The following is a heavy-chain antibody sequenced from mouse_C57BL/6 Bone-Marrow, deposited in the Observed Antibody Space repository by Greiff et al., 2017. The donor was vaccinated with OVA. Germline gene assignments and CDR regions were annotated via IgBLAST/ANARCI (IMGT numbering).Heavy chain of an antibody. D-gene: IGHD1-1*01. V-gene: IGHV5-6*01. J-gene: IGHJ3*01. Sequence: EVKLMESGGDLVKPGGSLKLSCAASGFTFSSYGMSWVRQTPDKRLEWVATISSGGSYTYYPDSVKGRFTISRDNAKNTLYLQMSSLKSEDTAMYYCASLITTVVATRFAYWGQGTLVTVSA. CDR3: ASLITTVVATRFAY. CDR2: ISSGGSYT. CDR1: GFTFSSYG.